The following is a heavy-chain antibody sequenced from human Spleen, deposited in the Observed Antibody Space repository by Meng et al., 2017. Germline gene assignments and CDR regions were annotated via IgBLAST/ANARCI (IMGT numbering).Heavy chain of an antibody. D-gene: IGHD1-1*01. CDR3: ARAVGTTFGY. V-gene: IGHV4-30-4*01. J-gene: IGHJ4*02. CDR1: GGSISRGDYY. Sequence: QVQLQESGPGLVKPSQTLSLTCIVSGGSISRGDYYWSWTRQPPGKGLEWIGYIYYSGGTYYNPSLKSRVTISLDTSKNQFFLNLSSMTAADTAVYYCARAVGTTFGYWGQGTLVTVSS. CDR2: IYYSGGT.